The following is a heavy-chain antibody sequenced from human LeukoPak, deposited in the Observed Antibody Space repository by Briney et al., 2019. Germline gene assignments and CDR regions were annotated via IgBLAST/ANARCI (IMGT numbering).Heavy chain of an antibody. Sequence: ASVKVSCKASGYTFTSYAMNWVRQAPGQGLEWMGWINTNTGNPTYAQGFTGRFVFSLDTSVSTAYLQISSPKAEDTAVYYCARADSSGWYPDYFDYWGQGTLVTVSS. CDR2: INTNTGNP. V-gene: IGHV7-4-1*02. D-gene: IGHD6-19*01. J-gene: IGHJ4*02. CDR3: ARADSSGWYPDYFDY. CDR1: GYTFTSYA.